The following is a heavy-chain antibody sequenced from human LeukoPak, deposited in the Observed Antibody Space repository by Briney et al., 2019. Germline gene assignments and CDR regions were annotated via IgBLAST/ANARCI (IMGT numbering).Heavy chain of an antibody. J-gene: IGHJ5*02. D-gene: IGHD1-26*01. Sequence: PGGSLRLSCVASGFNVSNNYMSWVRQAPGKGLEFVSAITSNGGSTYYADSVKGRFTISRDNSKNTLYLQMSSLRAEDTAVYYCVTVGMTSIWSYLRFDPRGPGTLVSVSS. CDR3: VTVGMTSIWSYLRFDP. V-gene: IGHV3-64D*08. CDR1: GFNVSNNY. CDR2: ITSNGGST.